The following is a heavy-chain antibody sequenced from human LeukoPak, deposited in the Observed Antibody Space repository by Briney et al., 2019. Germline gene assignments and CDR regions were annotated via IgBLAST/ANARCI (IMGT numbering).Heavy chain of an antibody. V-gene: IGHV3-66*01. D-gene: IGHD3-3*01. Sequence: GGSLRLSCAASGFTVSSNYMSWVRQAPGKGLEWVPVIYSGGSTYYADSVKGRFTISRDNSKNTLYLQMNSLRAEDTAVYYCARDPLRFLGAHWGQGTLVTVSS. J-gene: IGHJ4*02. CDR2: IYSGGST. CDR1: GFTVSSNY. CDR3: ARDPLRFLGAH.